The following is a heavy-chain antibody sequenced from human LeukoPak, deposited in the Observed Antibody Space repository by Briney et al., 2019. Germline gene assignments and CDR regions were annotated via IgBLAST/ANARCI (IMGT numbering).Heavy chain of an antibody. CDR2: ISGSGGST. CDR3: AKEKYSSSSYFDY. V-gene: IGHV3-23*01. CDR1: GFTFSSYA. D-gene: IGHD6-6*01. Sequence: PGGSLRLSCAASGFTFSSYAMSWVRQAPGKGLECVSAISGSGGSTYYADSVKGRFTISRGNSKNTLYLQMNSLRAEDTAVYYCAKEKYSSSSYFDYWGQGTLVTVSS. J-gene: IGHJ4*02.